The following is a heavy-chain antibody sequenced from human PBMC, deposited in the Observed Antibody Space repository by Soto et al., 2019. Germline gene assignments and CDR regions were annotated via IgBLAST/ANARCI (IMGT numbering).Heavy chain of an antibody. V-gene: IGHV1-69*12. CDR2: IIPMFATR. CDR3: ARARISMIVGGAYYYAMDA. CDR1: AGTFSSYA. D-gene: IGHD3-22*01. J-gene: IGHJ6*02. Sequence: QVQLVQSGAEVKKPGSSVKVSCKASAGTFSSYAMNWVRQAPGQGLEWMGGIIPMFATRNYAQKFQGRVTITADESERTAYMELSSLRSEDTAVYYCARARISMIVGGAYYYAMDAWGQGTTVTVSS.